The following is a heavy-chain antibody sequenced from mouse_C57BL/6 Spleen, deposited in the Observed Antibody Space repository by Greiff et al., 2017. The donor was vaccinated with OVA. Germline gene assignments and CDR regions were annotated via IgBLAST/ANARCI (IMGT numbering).Heavy chain of an antibody. CDR1: GYTFTGYW. CDR3: ARRGCGSNYWFAY. CDR2: ILPGSGST. V-gene: IGHV1-9*01. J-gene: IGHJ3*01. Sequence: QVQLKQSGAELMKPGASVKLSCKVTGYTFTGYWIEWVKQRPGHGLEWIGEILPGSGSTYYTEKFKGKATFTADTSSHTTDMQLSSMTTEDSDIYYCARRGCGSNYWFAYWGQGTLVTVSA. D-gene: IGHD1-1*01.